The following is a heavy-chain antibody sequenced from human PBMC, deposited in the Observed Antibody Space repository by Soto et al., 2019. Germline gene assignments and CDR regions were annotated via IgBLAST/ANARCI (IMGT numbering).Heavy chain of an antibody. CDR3: ARVQEGYYDSSGYYVDY. CDR1: GGTFSSHA. V-gene: IGHV1-69*13. J-gene: IGHJ4*02. Sequence: SVEVSCKASGGTFSSHAISWVRQAPGQGLEWMGGIIPIFGTANYAQKFQGRVTITADESTSTAYMELSSLRSEDTAVYYCARVQEGYYDSSGYYVDYWGQGTLVTVSS. D-gene: IGHD3-22*01. CDR2: IIPIFGTA.